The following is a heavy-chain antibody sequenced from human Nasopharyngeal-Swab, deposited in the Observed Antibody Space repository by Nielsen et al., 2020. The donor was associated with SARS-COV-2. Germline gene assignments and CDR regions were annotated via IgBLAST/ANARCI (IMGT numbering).Heavy chain of an antibody. J-gene: IGHJ4*02. CDR3: ARGRGY. V-gene: IGHV4-34*01. Sequence: SETLSLTCAVYGGSFSGYYWSWIRQPPGKGLEWIGEINHSGSTNYNPSLKSRVTISIDTSKNQFSLKLSSVTAADTAVYYCARGRGYWGQGTLVTVSS. CDR1: GGSFSGYY. CDR2: INHSGST.